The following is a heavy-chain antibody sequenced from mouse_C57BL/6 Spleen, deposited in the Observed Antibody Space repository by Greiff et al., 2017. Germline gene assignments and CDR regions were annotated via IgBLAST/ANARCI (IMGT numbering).Heavy chain of an antibody. CDR1: GFTFSDYG. CDR3: ATIYYGNSYAMDY. V-gene: IGHV5-17*01. D-gene: IGHD2-1*01. J-gene: IGHJ4*01. Sequence: EVKLMESGGGLVKPGGSLKLSCAASGFTFSDYGMHWVRQAPEKGLEWVAYISSGSSTIYYADTVKGRFTISRDNAKNTLFLQMTSLRSEDTAMYYCATIYYGNSYAMDYWGQGTSVTVSS. CDR2: ISSGSSTI.